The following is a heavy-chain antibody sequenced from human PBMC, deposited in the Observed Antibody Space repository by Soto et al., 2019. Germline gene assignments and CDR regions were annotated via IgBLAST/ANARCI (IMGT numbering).Heavy chain of an antibody. J-gene: IGHJ6*02. Sequence: GGSLRLSCAASGFTFSSYAMHWVRQAPGKGLEWVAVISYDGSNKYYADSVKGRFTISRDNSKITLYLQMNSLRAEDTAVYFCAREVEQWLVPYYYYGMDVWGQGTTVTVSS. CDR3: AREVEQWLVPYYYYGMDV. CDR2: ISYDGSNK. CDR1: GFTFSSYA. D-gene: IGHD6-19*01. V-gene: IGHV3-30-3*01.